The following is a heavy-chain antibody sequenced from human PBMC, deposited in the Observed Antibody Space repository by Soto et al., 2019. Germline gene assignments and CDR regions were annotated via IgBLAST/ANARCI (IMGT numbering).Heavy chain of an antibody. J-gene: IGHJ4*02. D-gene: IGHD4-4*01. CDR1: GFTFSTYA. V-gene: IGHV3-30-3*01. CDR3: ARDLDYSIFDF. Sequence: GGSLRLSCAASGFTFSTYAMHWVRQAPGKGLEWVAVLSYDGSNKYYADSVKGRFTISRDISKNTVYLQMNSLRAEDTAVYYCARDLDYSIFDFWGQGTLVTVSS. CDR2: LSYDGSNK.